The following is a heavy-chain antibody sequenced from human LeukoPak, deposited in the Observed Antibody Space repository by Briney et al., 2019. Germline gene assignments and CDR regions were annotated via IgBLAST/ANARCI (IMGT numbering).Heavy chain of an antibody. J-gene: IGHJ3*02. V-gene: IGHV3-23*01. Sequence: GSLRLSCAASGFTFSNYAMGWVRQAPGKGLEYVSSISGSGAITYYADAVKGRFTISRDNAKNSLYLQMNSLRAEDTAVYYCARVRSSSLDAFDIWGQGTMVTVSS. D-gene: IGHD6-6*01. CDR2: ISGSGAIT. CDR1: GFTFSNYA. CDR3: ARVRSSSLDAFDI.